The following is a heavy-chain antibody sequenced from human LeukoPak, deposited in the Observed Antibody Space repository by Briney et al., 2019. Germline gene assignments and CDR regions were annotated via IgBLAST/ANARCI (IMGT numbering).Heavy chain of an antibody. CDR2: ISSSSSYI. CDR3: ARSATVTTPFDY. Sequence: NPGGSLRLSCAASGFTFSSYSMNWVRQAPGKGLEWVSSISSSSSYIYYADSVKGRFTISRDNSKNTLYLQMNSLRAEDTAVYYCARSATVTTPFDYWGQGTLVTVSS. D-gene: IGHD4-17*01. CDR1: GFTFSSYS. V-gene: IGHV3-21*01. J-gene: IGHJ4*02.